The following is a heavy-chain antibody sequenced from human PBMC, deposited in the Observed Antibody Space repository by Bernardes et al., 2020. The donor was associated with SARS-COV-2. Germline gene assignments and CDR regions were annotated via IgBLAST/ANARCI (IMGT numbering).Heavy chain of an antibody. CDR3: ARPLGGGDAFDI. CDR2: IHHSGST. CDR1: GGSFSGYY. D-gene: IGHD3-10*01. Sequence: SETLSLTCAVYGGSFSGYYWSWIRQPPGKGLEWVGEIHHSGSTNYIPSLKSRVTISVDTSRNQFSLKLSSVTAADTAVYYCARPLGGGDAFDIWGQGTMVTVSS. J-gene: IGHJ3*02. V-gene: IGHV4-34*01.